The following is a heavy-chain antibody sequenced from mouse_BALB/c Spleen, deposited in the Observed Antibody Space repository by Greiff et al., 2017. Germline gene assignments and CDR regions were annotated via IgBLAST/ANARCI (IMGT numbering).Heavy chain of an antibody. Sequence: EVHLVESGGGLVQPGGSMKLSCVASGFTFSNYWMNWVRQSPEKGLEWVAEIRLKSNNYATHYAESVKGRFTISRDDSKSSVYLQMNNLRAEDTGIYYCTRKGNYHYYYAMDYWGQGTSVTVSS. D-gene: IGHD2-1*01. CDR1: GFTFSNYW. CDR3: TRKGNYHYYYAMDY. J-gene: IGHJ4*01. V-gene: IGHV6-6*02. CDR2: IRLKSNNYAT.